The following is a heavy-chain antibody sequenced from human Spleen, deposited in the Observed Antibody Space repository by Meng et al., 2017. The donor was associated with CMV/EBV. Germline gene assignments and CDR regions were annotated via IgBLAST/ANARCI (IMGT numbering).Heavy chain of an antibody. J-gene: IGHJ4*02. CDR1: GFTFSNYW. D-gene: IGHD3-3*01. V-gene: IGHV3-7*01. Sequence: GGSLRLSCVASGFTFSNYWMRWVRQAPGEGLEWLATIRQDGREKLYVDSVRGRFTISRDNAKKSLYLEMNSLTVEDTAVYYGARDRPITIFDYWGQGILVTVSS. CDR3: ARDRPITIFDY. CDR2: IRQDGREK.